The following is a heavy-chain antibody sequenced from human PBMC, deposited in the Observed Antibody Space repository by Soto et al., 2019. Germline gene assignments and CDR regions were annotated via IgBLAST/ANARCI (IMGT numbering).Heavy chain of an antibody. J-gene: IGHJ6*03. V-gene: IGHV3-66*01. CDR2: IYSGGST. D-gene: IGHD5-18*01. CDR3: ARADTQYYYYYYMDV. CDR1: GFTVSSNY. Sequence: EVQLVESGGGLVQPGGSLRLSCAASGFTVSSNYMSWVRQAPGKGLEWVSVIYSGGSTYYADSVKGRFTISRDNSKNTLYRQMNSLRAEDTAVYYCARADTQYYYYYYMDVWGKGTTVTVSS.